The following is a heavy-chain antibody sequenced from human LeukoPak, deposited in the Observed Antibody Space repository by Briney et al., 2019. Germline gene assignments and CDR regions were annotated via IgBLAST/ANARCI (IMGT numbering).Heavy chain of an antibody. Sequence: GGSLRLSCAASGFTFNSYAMSWVRQAPGKGLEWFSGISANGAKTYYADSVKGRFTISRDNSKNTQSLQMNSLRAEDTALYYCAKGWSVTMVMAAPGDWGQGALVTVSS. CDR1: GFTFNSYA. CDR3: AKGWSVTMVMAAPGD. V-gene: IGHV3-23*01. D-gene: IGHD3-10*01. CDR2: ISANGAKT. J-gene: IGHJ4*02.